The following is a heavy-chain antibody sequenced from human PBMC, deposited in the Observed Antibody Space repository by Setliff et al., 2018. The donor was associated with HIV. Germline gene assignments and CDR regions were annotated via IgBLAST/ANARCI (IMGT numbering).Heavy chain of an antibody. Sequence: PGGSLRLSCAASGFTFDDYSMHWVRQAPGKGLEWVSGISWNSGSIGYADSVKGRFTISRDNAKNSLYLQMNSLRAEDTAVYYCAKDPTSHWGYYMDVWGKGTTVTVSS. CDR2: ISWNSGSI. CDR3: AKDPTSHWGYYMDV. J-gene: IGHJ6*03. CDR1: GFTFDDYS. D-gene: IGHD7-27*01. V-gene: IGHV3-9*01.